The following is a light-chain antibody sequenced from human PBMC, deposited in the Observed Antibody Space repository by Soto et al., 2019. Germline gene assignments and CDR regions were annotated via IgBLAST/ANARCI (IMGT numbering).Light chain of an antibody. CDR1: QSVSSY. Sequence: EIVLTQSPATLSLSPGERATLSCRASQSVSSYLAWYQQKPGQAPRLLIYEASNRATGIPARFSGSGSGTVFTLTISSLEPEDFAVYYCQQRSNWPPGLTFGGGTKVEIK. J-gene: IGKJ4*01. CDR3: QQRSNWPPGLT. V-gene: IGKV3-11*01. CDR2: EAS.